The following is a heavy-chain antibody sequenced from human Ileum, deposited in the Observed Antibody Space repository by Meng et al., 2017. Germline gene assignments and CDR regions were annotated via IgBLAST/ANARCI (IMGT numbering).Heavy chain of an antibody. CDR1: GFIFSTYA. CDR2: ISNDATKQ. CDR3: ARGGPGEGGAIPY. V-gene: IGHV3-30*04. J-gene: IGHJ4*02. Sequence: GGSLRLSCAASGFIFSTYAMNWVRQAPGKGLEWVAIISNDATKQYYADSVRGRFTVSRDNSKNTLYLQIDSLRLQDTALYFCARGGPGEGGAIPYWGQGTLVTVSS. D-gene: IGHD3-16*02.